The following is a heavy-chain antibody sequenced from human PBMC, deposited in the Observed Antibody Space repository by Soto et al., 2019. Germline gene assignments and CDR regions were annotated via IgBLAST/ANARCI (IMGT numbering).Heavy chain of an antibody. CDR1: GFTFSNAW. CDR2: IKSKADGGTI. CDR3: ITDLGAARYFEF. D-gene: IGHD6-6*01. Sequence: EVQLVESGGGFVKTGGSLRLSCAASGFTFSNAWMSWVRQAPGKGLEWVGRIKSKADGGTIDYAAPVKGRFSISRDDSRNMLFLQMNSLKSEDTVLYYCITDLGAARYFEFCGQGTLVTVSS. J-gene: IGHJ4*02. V-gene: IGHV3-15*01.